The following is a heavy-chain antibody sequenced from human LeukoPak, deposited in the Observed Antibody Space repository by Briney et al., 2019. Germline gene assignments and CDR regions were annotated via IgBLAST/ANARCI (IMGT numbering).Heavy chain of an antibody. V-gene: IGHV1-69*05. Sequence: ASVKVSCKASGGTFSSYAISWVRQAPGQGLEWMGRIIPIFGTANYAQKFQGRVTIITDESTSTAYMELSSLRSEDTAVYYCARDKVRVSWFDPWGQGTLVTVSS. CDR3: ARDKVRVSWFDP. CDR2: IIPIFGTA. J-gene: IGHJ5*02. CDR1: GGTFSSYA. D-gene: IGHD3-22*01.